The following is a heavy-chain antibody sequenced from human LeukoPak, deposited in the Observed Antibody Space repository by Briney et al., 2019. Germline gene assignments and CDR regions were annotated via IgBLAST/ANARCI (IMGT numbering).Heavy chain of an antibody. Sequence: SETLSLTCTVSGGSISSYYWSWIRQPAGKGLEWIGRIYTSGSTNYNPSLKSRVTMSVDTSKNQFSLKLSSVTAADTAVYYRARRTAEEGGEAYYGMDVWGQGTTVTVSS. CDR2: IYTSGST. J-gene: IGHJ6*02. CDR3: ARRTAEEGGEAYYGMDV. V-gene: IGHV4-4*07. CDR1: GGSISSYY. D-gene: IGHD3-16*01.